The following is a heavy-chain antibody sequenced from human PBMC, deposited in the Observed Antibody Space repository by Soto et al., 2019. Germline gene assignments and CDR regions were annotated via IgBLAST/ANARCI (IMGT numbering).Heavy chain of an antibody. J-gene: IGHJ2*01. Sequence: EVHLLESGGGLVKPGGSLRLSCAASGFTFSKYAMTWVRQAPGRGLEWVSSISSNGVTTDYADSVKGRFTIARDNSRNTLSLQMDSLIADVAALYYCAKDKYTDSVRKVWLFYFWGRGTLVTVSS. D-gene: IGHD1-1*01. CDR3: AKDKYTDSVRKVWLFYF. V-gene: IGHV3-23*01. CDR2: ISSNGVTT. CDR1: GFTFSKYA.